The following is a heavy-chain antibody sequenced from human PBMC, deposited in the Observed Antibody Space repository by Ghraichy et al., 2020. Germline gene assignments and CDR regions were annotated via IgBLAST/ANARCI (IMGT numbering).Heavy chain of an antibody. CDR2: INPNSGGT. Sequence: ASVKVSCKASGYTFTGYYMHWVRQAPGQGLEWMGWINPNSGGTNYAQKFQGRVTMTRDTSISTAYMELSRLRSDDTAVYYCAREKYSYGPPAFDYWGQGTLVTVSS. J-gene: IGHJ4*02. D-gene: IGHD5-18*01. CDR3: AREKYSYGPPAFDY. V-gene: IGHV1-2*02. CDR1: GYTFTGYY.